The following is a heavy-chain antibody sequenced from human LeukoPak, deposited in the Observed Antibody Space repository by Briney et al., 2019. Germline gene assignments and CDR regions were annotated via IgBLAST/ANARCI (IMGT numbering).Heavy chain of an antibody. J-gene: IGHJ4*02. V-gene: IGHV3-49*04. CDR1: GITFSNYA. CDR2: IRSKAYGGTI. D-gene: IGHD2-2*01. Sequence: GGSLRLSCAASGITFSNYAMSWVRQAPGKGLEWVGFIRSKAYGGTIEYAASVKGRFTISRDDSKSIAYLQMNRLKTEDTAVYYCTRPQLQGDGFDYWGQGTLVTVSS. CDR3: TRPQLQGDGFDY.